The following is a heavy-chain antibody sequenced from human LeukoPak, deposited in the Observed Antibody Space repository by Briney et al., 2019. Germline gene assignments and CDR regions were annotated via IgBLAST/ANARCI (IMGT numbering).Heavy chain of an antibody. J-gene: IGHJ4*02. Sequence: GGSLRLSCVVSGFTFSSYGMSWVRQAPGKGLEWVSYISSSGSTIFYADSVRGRFTISRDNAKNSLYLQMNSLRAEDTAVYYCAGNRILTGYYLFDYWGQGTLVTVSS. D-gene: IGHD3-9*01. CDR1: GFTFSSYG. CDR3: AGNRILTGYYLFDY. V-gene: IGHV3-48*04. CDR2: ISSSGSTI.